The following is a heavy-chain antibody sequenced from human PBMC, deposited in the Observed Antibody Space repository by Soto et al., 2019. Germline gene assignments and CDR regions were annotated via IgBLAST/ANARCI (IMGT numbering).Heavy chain of an antibody. CDR2: IYSGGST. J-gene: IGHJ4*02. Sequence: GGSLRLSCAASGFTVSSNYMSWVRQAPGKGLEWVSVIYSGGSTYYADSVKGRFTISRDNSKNTLYLQMNSLRAEDTAVYYCASHRRNNWNRLYHFDYWGQGTLVTVSS. V-gene: IGHV3-66*04. D-gene: IGHD1-20*01. CDR3: ASHRRNNWNRLYHFDY. CDR1: GFTVSSNY.